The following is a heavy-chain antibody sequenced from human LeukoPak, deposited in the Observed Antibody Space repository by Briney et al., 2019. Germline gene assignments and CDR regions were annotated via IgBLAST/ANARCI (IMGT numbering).Heavy chain of an antibody. Sequence: SQTLSLTCAISGDSVSSNSAAWNWIRQSPSRGLEWLGRTYYRSKWYNDYAVSVKSRITINPDTSKNQFSLQLNSVTPEDTAVYYCARDSPLTTVTTFPYWYFDLWGRGALVTVSS. CDR2: TYYRSKWYN. CDR1: GDSVSSNSAA. J-gene: IGHJ2*01. D-gene: IGHD4-17*01. V-gene: IGHV6-1*01. CDR3: ARDSPLTTVTTFPYWYFDL.